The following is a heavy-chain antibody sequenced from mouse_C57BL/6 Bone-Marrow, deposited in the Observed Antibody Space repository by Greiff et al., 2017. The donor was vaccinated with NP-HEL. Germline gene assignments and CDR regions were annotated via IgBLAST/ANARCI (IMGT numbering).Heavy chain of an antibody. D-gene: IGHD1-1*01. J-gene: IGHJ4*01. CDR1: GYSITSDY. CDR3: ARGNYGYAMDY. CDR2: ISYSGST. V-gene: IGHV3-8*01. Sequence: EVKLMESGPGLAKPSQTLSLTCSVTGYSITSDYWNWIRTFPGNKLEYMGYISYSGSTYYNPSLKSRISITRDTSKNQYYLQLNSVTTEDTATYYCARGNYGYAMDYWGQGTSVTVSS.